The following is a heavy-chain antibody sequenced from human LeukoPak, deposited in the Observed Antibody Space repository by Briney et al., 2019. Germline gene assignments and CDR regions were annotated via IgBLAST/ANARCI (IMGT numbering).Heavy chain of an antibody. CDR2: ISYDGRNE. Sequence: GRSLRLSCAASGFTFSNYAMHWVRQAPGKGLEWVAIISYDGRNEYYADSVKGRFTISRDNSKNTLYLQMNSLRAEDTAVYYCAREQRLIVVVPAAMLGYWGQGTLVTVSS. CDR3: AREQRLIVVVPAAMLGY. D-gene: IGHD2-2*01. V-gene: IGHV3-30-3*01. J-gene: IGHJ4*02. CDR1: GFTFSNYA.